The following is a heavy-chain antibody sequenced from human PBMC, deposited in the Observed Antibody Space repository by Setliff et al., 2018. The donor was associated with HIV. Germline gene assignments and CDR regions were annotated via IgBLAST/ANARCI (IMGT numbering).Heavy chain of an antibody. D-gene: IGHD2-2*02. V-gene: IGHV3-49*04. CDR1: GFTFGDYA. J-gene: IGHJ6*03. CDR3: TRSGYCSSTSCDTMGYYYYYYYMDV. Sequence: LRLSCTASGFTFGDYAMSWVRQAPGKWLEWVGFIRSKPYGGTTEYAASVKGRFTISRDDSKSIAYLQMNSLKIEDTAVYYCTRSGYCSSTSCDTMGYYYYYYYMDVWGKGTTVTVSS. CDR2: IRSKPYGGTT.